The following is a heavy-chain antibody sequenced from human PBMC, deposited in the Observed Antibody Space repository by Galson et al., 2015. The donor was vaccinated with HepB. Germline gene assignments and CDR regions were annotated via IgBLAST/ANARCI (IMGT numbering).Heavy chain of an antibody. J-gene: IGHJ4*02. CDR2: TDVDDAG. V-gene: IGHV2-70*01. CDR1: GIPVSPGGRF. D-gene: IGHD1-1*01. CDR3: ARLTGVGYFDY. Sequence: PALVKPTQTLTLTCTFSGIPVSPGGRFVSWIRQSPGRALEWLALTDVDDAGYSSTSPRTGLTISKGAAKNQVVLRMTNMHPVDTGTYYCARLTGVGYFDYWGQGTLVTVSS.